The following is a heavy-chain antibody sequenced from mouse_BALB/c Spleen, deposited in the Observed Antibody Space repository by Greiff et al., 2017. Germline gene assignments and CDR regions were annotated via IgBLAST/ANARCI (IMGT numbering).Heavy chain of an antibody. D-gene: IGHD2-1*01. V-gene: IGHV5-6-5*01. CDR3: ARRGYGNPYYYAMDY. J-gene: IGHJ4*01. Sequence: EVQGVESGGGLVKPGGSLKLSCAASGFTFSSYAMSWVRQTPEKRLEWVASISSGGSTYYPDSVKGRFTISRDNARNILYLQMSSLRSEDTAMYYCARRGYGNPYYYAMDYWGQGTSVTVSS. CDR2: ISSGGST. CDR1: GFTFSSYA.